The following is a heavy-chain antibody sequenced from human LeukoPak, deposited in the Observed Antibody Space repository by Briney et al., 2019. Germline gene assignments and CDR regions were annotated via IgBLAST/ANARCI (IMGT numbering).Heavy chain of an antibody. Sequence: GGSLRLSCAASGFTFSDYYMSWIRQAPGKGLEWVSYISSSGGTIYYADSVKGRLTISRDNAKNSLYLQMNSLRVEDTAVYYCARDWDIVVVPAAQNWFDPWGQGTLVTVSS. J-gene: IGHJ5*02. CDR2: ISSSGGTI. CDR1: GFTFSDYY. CDR3: ARDWDIVVVPAAQNWFDP. D-gene: IGHD2-2*01. V-gene: IGHV3-11*01.